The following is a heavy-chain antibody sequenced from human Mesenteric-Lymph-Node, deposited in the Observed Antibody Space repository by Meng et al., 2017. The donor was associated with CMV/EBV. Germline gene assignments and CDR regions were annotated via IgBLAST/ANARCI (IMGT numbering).Heavy chain of an antibody. J-gene: IGHJ6*02. D-gene: IGHD3-3*01. Sequence: ASVNVSCKASGYTFTSYGISWVRQAPGQGLEWMGWISAYNGNTNYAQKLQGRVTMTTDTSTSTAYMELRSLRSDDTAVYYCARESEDEWLSPLCMDVWGQGTTVTVSS. CDR2: ISAYNGNT. CDR1: GYTFTSYG. CDR3: ARESEDEWLSPLCMDV. V-gene: IGHV1-18*01.